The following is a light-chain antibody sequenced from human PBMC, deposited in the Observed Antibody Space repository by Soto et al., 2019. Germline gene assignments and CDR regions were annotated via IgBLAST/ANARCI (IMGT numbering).Light chain of an antibody. CDR3: QHRKNWQVT. Sequence: EIVLTQSPVTLALSPGERATLSCRASQSVSSYLAWYQQKPGQAPRLLIYDASSRATGIPARFSGSGSGTDFTLTISSLEPEDFAVYYCQHRKNWQVTFGQGTRLEIK. CDR1: QSVSSY. V-gene: IGKV3-11*01. CDR2: DAS. J-gene: IGKJ5*01.